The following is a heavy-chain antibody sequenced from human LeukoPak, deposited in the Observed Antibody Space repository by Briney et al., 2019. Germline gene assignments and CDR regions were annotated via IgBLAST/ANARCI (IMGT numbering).Heavy chain of an antibody. CDR3: ARDPSAVNPIDY. Sequence: GGSLRLSCAASGFTFSSYEMNWVRQAPGKGLEWVSYISSSGSTIYYADSVKGRFTISRDNAKNSLYLQMNSLRAEDTAVHYCARDPSAVNPIDYWGQGTLVTVSS. J-gene: IGHJ4*02. D-gene: IGHD4-17*01. V-gene: IGHV3-48*03. CDR2: ISSSGSTI. CDR1: GFTFSSYE.